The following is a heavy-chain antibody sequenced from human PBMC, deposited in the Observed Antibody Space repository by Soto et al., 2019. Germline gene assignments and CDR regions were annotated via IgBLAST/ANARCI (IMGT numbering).Heavy chain of an antibody. Sequence: PSETLSLTCTVSGGSISSSSYYWGWIRQPPGKGLEWIGSIYYSGSTYYNPSLKSRVTISVDTSKNQFSLKLSSVTAADTAVYYCARRLRYFDWLTTSSYYYGMDVWGQGTTVTVSS. D-gene: IGHD3-9*01. J-gene: IGHJ6*02. V-gene: IGHV4-39*01. CDR1: GGSISSSSYY. CDR3: ARRLRYFDWLTTSSYYYGMDV. CDR2: IYYSGST.